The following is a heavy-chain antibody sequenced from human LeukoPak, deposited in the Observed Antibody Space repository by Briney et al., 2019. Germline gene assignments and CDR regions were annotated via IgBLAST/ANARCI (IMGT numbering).Heavy chain of an antibody. J-gene: IGHJ4*02. V-gene: IGHV3-30*18. D-gene: IGHD1-14*01. Sequence: GGSLRLSCAASGFIFSNYGMHWVRQAPGKGLEWVAVISYDGSKKYYADSVKGRFTISRDNSKNTLYLQMNSLRAEDTAVYYCAKEGYNMGFDYWGQGTLVTVSS. CDR3: AKEGYNMGFDY. CDR2: ISYDGSKK. CDR1: GFIFSNYG.